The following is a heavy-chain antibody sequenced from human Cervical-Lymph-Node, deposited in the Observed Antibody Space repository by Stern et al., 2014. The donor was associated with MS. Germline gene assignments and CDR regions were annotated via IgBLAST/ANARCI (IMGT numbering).Heavy chain of an antibody. D-gene: IGHD6-13*01. J-gene: IGHJ5*02. V-gene: IGHV4-59*01. CDR1: GGSISSYY. CDR3: ARVGAAGLDP. CDR2: IYYSGST. Sequence: LQLQESGPGLVKPSETLSLTCTVSGGSISSYYWSWIRQPPGKGLEWIGYIYYSGSTNYNPSLKSRVTISVDTSKNQFSLKVRSVTAADTAVYYCARVGAAGLDPWGQGTLVTVSS.